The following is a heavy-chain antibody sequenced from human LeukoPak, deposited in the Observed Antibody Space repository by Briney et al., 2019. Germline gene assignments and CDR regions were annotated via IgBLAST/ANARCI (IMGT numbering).Heavy chain of an antibody. CDR3: AKDLHSGWYRGMYNWFDP. CDR2: ISYDGSNK. D-gene: IGHD6-19*01. CDR1: GFTFDDYA. Sequence: PGGSLRLSCAASGFTFDDYAMHWVRQAPGKGLEWVAVISYDGSNKYYADSVKGRFTISRDNSKNTLYLQMNSLRAEDTAVYYCAKDLHSGWYRGMYNWFDPWGQGTLVTVSS. V-gene: IGHV3-30*18. J-gene: IGHJ5*02.